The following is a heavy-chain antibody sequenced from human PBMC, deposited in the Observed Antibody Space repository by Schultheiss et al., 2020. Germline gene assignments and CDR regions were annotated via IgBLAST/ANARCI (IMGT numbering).Heavy chain of an antibody. J-gene: IGHJ4*02. Sequence: SETLSLTCAVSGGSISSSNWWSWVRQPPGKGLEWIGEINHSGSTNYNPSLKSRVTISVDTSKHQFSLNLRSVTAADTAVYYCARDKGGYLGIDSWGQGTLVTVSS. CDR1: GGSISSSNW. CDR2: INHSGST. V-gene: IGHV4-4*02. D-gene: IGHD5-12*01. CDR3: ARDKGGYLGIDS.